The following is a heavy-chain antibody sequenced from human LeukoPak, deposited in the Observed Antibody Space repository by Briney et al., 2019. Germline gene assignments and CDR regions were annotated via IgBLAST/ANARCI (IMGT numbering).Heavy chain of an antibody. Sequence: SETLSLTCTVSGGSISSYYWSWIRQPAGKGLEWIGRIYTSGSTNYNPSLKSRVTISVDTSKNQFSLKLSSVTAADTVVYYCARYSSSWSYYYYYYMDVWGKGTTVTVSS. CDR2: IYTSGST. CDR1: GGSISSYY. D-gene: IGHD6-13*01. J-gene: IGHJ6*03. V-gene: IGHV4-4*07. CDR3: ARYSSSWSYYYYYYMDV.